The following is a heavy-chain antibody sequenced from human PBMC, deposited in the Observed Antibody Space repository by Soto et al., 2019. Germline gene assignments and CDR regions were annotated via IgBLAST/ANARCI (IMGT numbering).Heavy chain of an antibody. V-gene: IGHV1-2*02. D-gene: IGHD3-22*01. Sequence: ASVCVSFKASGYTFTAYYIHWVRQAPGQGLGLMGYINPNSGGSNYAQKFQGRVTITRDTSISTAYMELTRLTSDDTAFYFCAVTYYYDRSASGDDAFDIWGQGTMDIVSS. J-gene: IGHJ3*02. CDR1: GYTFTAYY. CDR2: INPNSGGS. CDR3: AVTYYYDRSASGDDAFDI.